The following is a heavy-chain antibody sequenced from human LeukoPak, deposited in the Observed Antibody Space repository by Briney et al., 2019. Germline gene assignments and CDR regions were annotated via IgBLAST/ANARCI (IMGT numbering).Heavy chain of an antibody. CDR3: ARERRISGSYPN. V-gene: IGHV4-39*02. Sequence: SETLSLTCTVSSASITSSPYFWGWIRQSPGKGLEWIGGISYSGTTYYNPSLKSRVTISVDTSKNQFSLKLSSVTAADTAVYYCARERRISGSYPNWGQGTLVTVSS. J-gene: IGHJ4*02. CDR1: SASITSSPYF. CDR2: ISYSGTT. D-gene: IGHD1-26*01.